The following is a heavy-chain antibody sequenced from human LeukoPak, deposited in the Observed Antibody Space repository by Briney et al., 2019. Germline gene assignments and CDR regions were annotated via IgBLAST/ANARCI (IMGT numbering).Heavy chain of an antibody. V-gene: IGHV3-23*01. CDR2: ISGSGDTT. CDR1: GFTFSSYA. J-gene: IGHJ4*02. CDR3: ARDEDYGIFVNIDY. Sequence: GGSLRLSCAASGFTFSSYAMSWVRQAPGKGLEWVSTISGSGDTTYYADSVKGRFTISRDNSKNTLYLQMNSLRAEDAAVYYCARDEDYGIFVNIDYWGQGTLVTVSS. D-gene: IGHD4-17*01.